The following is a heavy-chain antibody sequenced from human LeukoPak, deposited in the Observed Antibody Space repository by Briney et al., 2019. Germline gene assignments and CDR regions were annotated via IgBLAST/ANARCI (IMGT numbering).Heavy chain of an antibody. CDR2: IYNTGST. CDR3: ARGSSSWSPDFDY. Sequence: SETLSLTCTVSGGSISSYYWSWIRQPPGKELEWIGYIYNTGSTSYNPSLKSRVTISVDTSKNQFSLKVTSVTAADTAVYYCARGSSSWSPDFDYWGQGTLVTVSS. J-gene: IGHJ4*02. D-gene: IGHD6-13*01. V-gene: IGHV4-59*01. CDR1: GGSISSYY.